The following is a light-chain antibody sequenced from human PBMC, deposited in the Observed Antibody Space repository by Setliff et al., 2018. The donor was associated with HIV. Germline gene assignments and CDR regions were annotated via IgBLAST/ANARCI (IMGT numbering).Light chain of an antibody. CDR2: RNT. Sequence: VLTQPPSVSGAPGQRVTISCTGTRSNIGAHYDVHWYQQFPGTAPKVLIYRNTNRPSGVPDRFSGSRSGTSASLAITGLQAEDEADYYCQTYDNSLSGSNVFGTGTKVTVL. CDR3: QTYDNSLSGSNV. CDR1: RSNIGAHYD. V-gene: IGLV1-40*01. J-gene: IGLJ1*01.